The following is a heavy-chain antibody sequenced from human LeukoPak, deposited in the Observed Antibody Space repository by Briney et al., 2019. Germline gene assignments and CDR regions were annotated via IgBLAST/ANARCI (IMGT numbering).Heavy chain of an antibody. D-gene: IGHD5-12*01. V-gene: IGHV4-4*07. J-gene: IGHJ4*02. CDR1: GGSISGYF. Sequence: SETLSLTCTVPGGSISGYFWSWIRQPAGKGLEWIGRIYSSGSNNYNPSLKSRVTMSLDTSKNHLSLNLSSVTAADTAVYYCAREPTSGREPTSGRPLDYWGQGTLVTVSS. CDR3: AREPTSGREPTSGRPLDY. CDR2: IYSSGSN.